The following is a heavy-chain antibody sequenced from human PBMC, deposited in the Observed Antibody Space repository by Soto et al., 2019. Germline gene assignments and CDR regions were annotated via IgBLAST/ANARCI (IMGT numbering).Heavy chain of an antibody. J-gene: IGHJ4*02. CDR1: GYSFTSYW. V-gene: IGHV5-51*01. D-gene: IGHD2-15*01. Sequence: GESLKISCKGSGYSFTSYWIGWVRQMPGKGLEWMGIIYPGDSDTRYSPSFQGQVTISADKSISPAYLQWSSLKASDTAMYYCASYPRLGYCSGGSCYTSWGQGTLVTVSS. CDR3: ASYPRLGYCSGGSCYTS. CDR2: IYPGDSDT.